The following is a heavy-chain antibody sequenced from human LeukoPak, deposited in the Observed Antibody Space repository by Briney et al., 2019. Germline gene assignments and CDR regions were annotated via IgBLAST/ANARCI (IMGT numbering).Heavy chain of an antibody. CDR2: ISAYNGNT. D-gene: IGHD3-22*01. CDR1: GYTFTNYY. V-gene: IGHV1-18*04. CDR3: ARPYYYDSSGYGY. J-gene: IGHJ4*02. Sequence: GASVKVSCKASGYTFTNYYIHWVRQAPGQGLEWMGWISAYNGNTNYAQKLQGRVTMTTDTSTSTAYMELRSLRSDDTAVYYCARPYYYDSSGYGYWGQGTLVTVSS.